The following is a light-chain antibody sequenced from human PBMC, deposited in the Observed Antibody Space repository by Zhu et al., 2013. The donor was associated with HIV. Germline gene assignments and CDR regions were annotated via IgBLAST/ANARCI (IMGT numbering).Light chain of an antibody. CDR3: QHYDNYSPWT. CDR2: KAS. V-gene: IGKV1-5*03. J-gene: IGKJ1*01. CDR1: RSISIW. Sequence: DIQMTQSPSTLSASVGDRVTITCRASRSISIWLAWYQQKPGKAPKLLIYKASNLETGVPSRFSGSGSGTEFTLSISSLQPDDFATYYCQHYDNYSPWTFGQGTKVEIK.